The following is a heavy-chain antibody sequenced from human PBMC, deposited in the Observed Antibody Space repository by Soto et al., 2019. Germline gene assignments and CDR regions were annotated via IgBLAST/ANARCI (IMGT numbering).Heavy chain of an antibody. Sequence: SETLSLTCTVSGGSISSSSYYWGWIRQPPGKGLEWIGSIYYSGSTYYNPSLKSRVTISVDTSKNQFSLKLSSVTAADTAVYYCARQPPITFGGVIAHWGQGTLVTVSS. D-gene: IGHD3-16*01. CDR1: GGSISSSSYY. J-gene: IGHJ5*02. CDR2: IYYSGST. CDR3: ARQPPITFGGVIAH. V-gene: IGHV4-39*01.